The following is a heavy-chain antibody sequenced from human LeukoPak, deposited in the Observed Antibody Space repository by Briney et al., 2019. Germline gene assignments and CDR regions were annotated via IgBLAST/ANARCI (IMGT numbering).Heavy chain of an antibody. CDR1: GFTFSSYS. Sequence: GGSLRLSCAASGFTFSSYSMNWLRQAPGKGLEWVSSISSSSSYIYYADSVKGRFTISRDNAKNSLYLQMNSLRAEDTAVYYCARRSAARDAFDIWGQGTMVTGSS. J-gene: IGHJ3*02. CDR2: ISSSSSYI. V-gene: IGHV3-21*01. D-gene: IGHD6-6*01. CDR3: ARRSAARDAFDI.